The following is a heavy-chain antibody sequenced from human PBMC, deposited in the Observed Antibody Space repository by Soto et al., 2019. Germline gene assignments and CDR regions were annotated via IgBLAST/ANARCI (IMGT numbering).Heavy chain of an antibody. J-gene: IGHJ6*03. Sequence: ASVKVSCKASGYTFTSYYMHWVRQAPGQGLEWMGIINPSGGSTSYAQKFQGRVTMTRDTSTSTVYMELSSLRSEDTAVYYCARDLAFTWSRNLVSITKPQLRHYMDVWGKGTTVTVSS. CDR3: ARDLAFTWSRNLVSITKPQLRHYMDV. V-gene: IGHV1-46*03. CDR1: GYTFTSYY. D-gene: IGHD1-1*01. CDR2: INPSGGST.